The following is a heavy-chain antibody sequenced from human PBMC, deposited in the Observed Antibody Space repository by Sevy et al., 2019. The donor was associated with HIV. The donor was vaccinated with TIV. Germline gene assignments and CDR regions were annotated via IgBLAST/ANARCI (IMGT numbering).Heavy chain of an antibody. J-gene: IGHJ4*02. D-gene: IGHD2-8*01. CDR2: LSFGCGKI. CDR3: AREGCTRPHDY. CDR1: GFAFYDYS. V-gene: IGHV3-23*01. Sequence: GGSLRLSCAASGFAFYDYSMSWIRQAPGKGLEWVATLSFGCGKINYADSVKGRFTISSDNSKNSFYLQMDNSRVEDTALYYWAREGCTRPHDYWGQGARVTVSS.